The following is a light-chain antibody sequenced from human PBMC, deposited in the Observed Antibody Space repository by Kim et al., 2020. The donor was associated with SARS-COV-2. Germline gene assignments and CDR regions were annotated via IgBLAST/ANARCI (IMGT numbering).Light chain of an antibody. J-gene: IGLJ3*02. V-gene: IGLV3-1*01. CDR2: QDS. CDR1: KLGDKY. CDR3: QAWDSSTGV. Sequence: VAQGQTASITCSGDKLGDKYACWYQQKPGQSPVLVIYQDSKRPSGIPERFSGSNSGNTATLSISGTQAMDEADYYCQAWDSSTGVFGGGTQLTVL.